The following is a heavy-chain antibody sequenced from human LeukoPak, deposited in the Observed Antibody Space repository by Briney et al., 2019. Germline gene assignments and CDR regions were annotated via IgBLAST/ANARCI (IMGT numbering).Heavy chain of an antibody. D-gene: IGHD5-18*01. J-gene: IGHJ4*02. CDR2: IWYDGSNK. CDR1: GFTFSTYG. V-gene: IGHV3-33*01. Sequence: PGGSLRLSCAASGFTFSTYGMHWVRQAPGKGLEWVALIWYDGSNKYYADSVKGRFTISRDNSKNTLYLQMNSLRAEDTAVYYCARDDVDTGTGPGPDWGQGTPVTVSS. CDR3: ARDDVDTGTGPGPD.